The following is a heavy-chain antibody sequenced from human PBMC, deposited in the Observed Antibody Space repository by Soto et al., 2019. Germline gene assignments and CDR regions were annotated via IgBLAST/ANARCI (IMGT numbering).Heavy chain of an antibody. V-gene: IGHV3-11*01. CDR3: AKEGIVVATIREDY. J-gene: IGHJ4*02. CDR2: ISSSGSTI. CDR1: GFTFSDYY. D-gene: IGHD5-12*01. Sequence: GGSLRLSCAASGFTFSDYYMSWIRQAPGKGLEWVSYISSSGSTIYYADSVKGRFTISRDNAKNSLYLQMNSLRAEDTAVYYCAKEGIVVATIREDYWGQGTLVTVSS.